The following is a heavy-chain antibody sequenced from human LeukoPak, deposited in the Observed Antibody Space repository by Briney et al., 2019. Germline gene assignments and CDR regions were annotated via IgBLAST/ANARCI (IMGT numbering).Heavy chain of an antibody. Sequence: ASVKVSCKASGYTFTGYYMHWVRQAPGQGLEWMGWIIPIFGTANYAQKFQGRVTITTDESTSTAYMELSSLRSEDTAVYYCARGEWSDGYNHKFDPWGQGTLVTVSS. CDR2: IIPIFGTA. CDR1: GYTFTGYY. CDR3: ARGEWSDGYNHKFDP. V-gene: IGHV1-69*05. D-gene: IGHD5-24*01. J-gene: IGHJ5*02.